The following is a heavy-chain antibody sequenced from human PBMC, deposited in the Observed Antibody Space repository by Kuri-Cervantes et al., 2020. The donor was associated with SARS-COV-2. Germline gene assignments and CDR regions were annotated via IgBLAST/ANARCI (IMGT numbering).Heavy chain of an antibody. D-gene: IGHD7-27*01. J-gene: IGHJ6*03. Sequence: SETLSLTCAVYGGSFSGYYWSWIRQPPGKGLEWIGGINHSGSTNYNPSLKSRVTISVDTSKNQFSLKLSSVTAADTAVYYCARGRLGRYYYYYMDVWGKGTTVTVSS. CDR3: ARGRLGRYYYYYMDV. CDR1: GGSFSGYY. CDR2: INHSGST. V-gene: IGHV4-34*01.